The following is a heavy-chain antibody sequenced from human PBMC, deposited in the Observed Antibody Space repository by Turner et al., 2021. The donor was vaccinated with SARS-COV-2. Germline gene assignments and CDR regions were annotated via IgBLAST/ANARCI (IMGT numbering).Heavy chain of an antibody. Sequence: QLQLQESGPGLVKPSETLSLTCTVSGGSISSSSYYWGWIRQPPGKGLAWIGSMFYSGSTYYNPSLKSRVTISVDTSKNQFSLKLSSVTAADTAVYYWARRSSRLGNWYFDLWGRGTLVTVSS. D-gene: IGHD2-15*01. CDR2: MFYSGST. J-gene: IGHJ2*01. V-gene: IGHV4-39*01. CDR3: ARRSSRLGNWYFDL. CDR1: GGSISSSSYY.